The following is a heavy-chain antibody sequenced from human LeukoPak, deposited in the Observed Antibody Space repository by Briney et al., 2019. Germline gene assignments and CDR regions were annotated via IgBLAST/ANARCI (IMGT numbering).Heavy chain of an antibody. D-gene: IGHD2-2*01. V-gene: IGHV3-23*01. CDR2: ISGSGGST. J-gene: IGHJ4*02. CDR3: AKRSSTSCPLYYFDY. CDR1: GFTFSSYA. Sequence: GGSLRLSCAASGFTFSSYAMSWVRQAPGERLEWVSAISGSGGSTYYADSVKGRFTISRDNSKNTLYLQMNSLRAEDTAVYYCAKRSSTSCPLYYFDYWGQGTLVTVSS.